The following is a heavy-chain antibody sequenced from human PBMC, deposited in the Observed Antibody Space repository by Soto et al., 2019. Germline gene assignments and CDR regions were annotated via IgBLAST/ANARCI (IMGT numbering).Heavy chain of an antibody. CDR2: IVVGSGNT. J-gene: IGHJ4*02. Sequence: GASVKVSCKASGFTFTSSAVQWVRQARGQRLEWIGWIVVGSGNTNYAQKFQERVTITRDMSTSTAYMELSSLRSEDTAVYYCAAELFGDTMVRGDFDYWGQGTLVTVS. CDR1: GFTFTSSA. D-gene: IGHD3-10*01. CDR3: AAELFGDTMVRGDFDY. V-gene: IGHV1-58*01.